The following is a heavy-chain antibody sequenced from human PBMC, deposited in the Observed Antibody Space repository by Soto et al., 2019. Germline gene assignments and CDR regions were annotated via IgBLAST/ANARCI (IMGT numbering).Heavy chain of an antibody. CDR1: GVSLSTSGGG. CDR2: IYWDDDK. V-gene: IGHV2-5*02. D-gene: IGHD3-3*01. Sequence: GPTLVNPTQTPTLTFTLSGVSLSTSGGGVGWIRQPPGKALEWLALIYWDDDKRYSPSLKSRLTITKDTSKNQVVLTMTNMDPVDTATYYCAHSYDFWSGYYWSGYYFDYWGQGTLVTVSS. J-gene: IGHJ4*02. CDR3: AHSYDFWSGYYWSGYYFDY.